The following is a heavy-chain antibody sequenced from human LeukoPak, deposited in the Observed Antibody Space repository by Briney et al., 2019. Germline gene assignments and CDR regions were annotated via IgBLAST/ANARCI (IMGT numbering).Heavy chain of an antibody. J-gene: IGHJ4*02. Sequence: GGSLRLSCAASGFTFSDYYMSWIRQAPGKGLEWVSYISSSGSTIYYADSVKGRFTISRDNSKNTLYLQMNSLRAEDTAVYYCARDILTGRAGNDYWGQGTLVTVSS. D-gene: IGHD3-9*01. CDR3: ARDILTGRAGNDY. CDR1: GFTFSDYY. V-gene: IGHV3-11*04. CDR2: ISSSGSTI.